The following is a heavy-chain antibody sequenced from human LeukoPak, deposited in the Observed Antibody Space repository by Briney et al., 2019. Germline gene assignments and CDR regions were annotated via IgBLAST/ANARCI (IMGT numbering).Heavy chain of an antibody. D-gene: IGHD5-12*01. V-gene: IGHV1-8*01. Sequence: ASVKVSCKASGYTFTSYDINWVRQATGQGLEWMGWMNPNSGNTGYAQKFQGRVTMTRNTSISTAYMELSSLRSEDTAVYYCATRPYSGYDLVIGAFDIWGQGTMVTVSS. CDR2: MNPNSGNT. J-gene: IGHJ3*02. CDR1: GYTFTSYD. CDR3: ATRPYSGYDLVIGAFDI.